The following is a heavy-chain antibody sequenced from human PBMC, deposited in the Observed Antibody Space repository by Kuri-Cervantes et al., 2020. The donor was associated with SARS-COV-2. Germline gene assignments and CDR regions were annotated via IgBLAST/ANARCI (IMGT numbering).Heavy chain of an antibody. Sequence: LRLSCTVSGDPMSSGNYYWSWIRQPAGKGPEWIGHIYTTGSTDYNPSLKSRVTISVDTSKNQFSLKLSSVTAADTAVYYCARDSSSWYGSYYYYMDVWGKGTTVTVSS. D-gene: IGHD6-13*01. J-gene: IGHJ6*03. CDR3: ARDSSSWYGSYYYYMDV. CDR2: IYTTGST. CDR1: GDPMSSGNYY. V-gene: IGHV4-61*09.